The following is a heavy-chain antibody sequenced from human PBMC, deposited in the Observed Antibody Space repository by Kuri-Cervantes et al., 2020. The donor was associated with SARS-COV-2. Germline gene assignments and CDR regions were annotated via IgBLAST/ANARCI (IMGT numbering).Heavy chain of an antibody. J-gene: IGHJ4*02. D-gene: IGHD6-19*01. CDR2: ISYDGSNK. CDR3: AKEEEEPWLEVGFDY. V-gene: IGHV3-30*18. Sequence: GGSLRLSCAASGFTFSSCGMHWVRQAPGKGLEWVAVISYDGSNKYYADSVKGRFTISRDNSKNTLYLQMNSLRAEDTAVYYCAKEEEEPWLEVGFDYWGQGTLVTVSS. CDR1: GFTFSSCG.